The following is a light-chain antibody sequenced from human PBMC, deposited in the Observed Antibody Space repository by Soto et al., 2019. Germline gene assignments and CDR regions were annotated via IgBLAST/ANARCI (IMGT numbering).Light chain of an antibody. CDR1: QSVGSN. V-gene: IGKV3-15*01. Sequence: EIVMTQSPATLSVSPGERVTLSCRARQSVGSNLAWYQQKPGQAPRLLIYGASTRATGIPARFSGSGSETDFTLTISRLGPEDFAVYYCQQYGSSPTFGEGTRLEIK. J-gene: IGKJ5*01. CDR3: QQYGSSPT. CDR2: GAS.